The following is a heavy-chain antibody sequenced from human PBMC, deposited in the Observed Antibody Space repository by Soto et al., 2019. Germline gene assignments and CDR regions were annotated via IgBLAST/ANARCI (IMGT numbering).Heavy chain of an antibody. V-gene: IGHV1-8*01. J-gene: IGHJ6*02. Sequence: ASVKVSCKASGYTFTSYDINWVRQATGQGLEWMGWMNPNSGNTGYAQKFQGRVNMTRNTSISTAYMELSSLRSEDTAVYYCARGGYCSGGSCPLDMGVWGQGTTVTVSS. CDR3: ARGGYCSGGSCPLDMGV. CDR2: MNPNSGNT. CDR1: GYTFTSYD. D-gene: IGHD2-15*01.